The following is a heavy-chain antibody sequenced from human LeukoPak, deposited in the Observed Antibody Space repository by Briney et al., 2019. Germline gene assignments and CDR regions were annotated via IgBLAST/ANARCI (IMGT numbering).Heavy chain of an antibody. D-gene: IGHD2-2*01. J-gene: IGHJ4*02. Sequence: GGSLRLSCAASGFTFSSYGMSWVRQAPGKGLEWVSAISGSGGSTYCADSVKGRFTISRDNSKNTLYLQMNSLRAEDTAVYYCAKGRHCSSTSCYRGVYYFDYWGQGTLVTVSS. CDR3: AKGRHCSSTSCYRGVYYFDY. CDR1: GFTFSSYG. V-gene: IGHV3-23*01. CDR2: ISGSGGST.